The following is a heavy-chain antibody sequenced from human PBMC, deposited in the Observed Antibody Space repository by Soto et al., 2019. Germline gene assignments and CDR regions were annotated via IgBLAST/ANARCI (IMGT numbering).Heavy chain of an antibody. Sequence: QVQLVQSGAEVKKPGSSVKVSCKASGGTFSSYAISWVRQAPGQGLAWMGGIIPICGTANHAQKFQGRVMITADKSTSTAYIELSSLRSEDTAVYYCHYYDSSGPFDYWVQGTLVTVSS. V-gene: IGHV1-69*06. CDR3: HYYDSSGPFDY. CDR2: IIPICGTA. D-gene: IGHD3-22*01. J-gene: IGHJ4*02. CDR1: GGTFSSYA.